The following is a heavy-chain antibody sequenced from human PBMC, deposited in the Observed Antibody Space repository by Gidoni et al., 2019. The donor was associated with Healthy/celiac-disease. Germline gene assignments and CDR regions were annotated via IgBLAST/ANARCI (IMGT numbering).Heavy chain of an antibody. Sequence: EVQLLESGGGLVQPGGSLILSFDTSGFPFSRYAMSWVRQASGKVLGWVSAISGSGGSTYYADSVKGRFTISRDNSKNTLYLQMNSLRAEDTAVYYCAKASYYDFWSASYWGQGTLVTVSS. CDR3: AKASYYDFWSASY. D-gene: IGHD3-3*01. J-gene: IGHJ4*02. CDR2: ISGSGGST. CDR1: GFPFSRYA. V-gene: IGHV3-23*01.